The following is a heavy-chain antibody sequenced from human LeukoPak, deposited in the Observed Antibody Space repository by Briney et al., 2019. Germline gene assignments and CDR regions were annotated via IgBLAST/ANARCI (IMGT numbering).Heavy chain of an antibody. V-gene: IGHV4-39*01. CDR1: GGSISSSSYY. CDR2: IYYSGST. J-gene: IGHJ4*02. Sequence: SETLSLTCTVSGGSISSSSYYWGWIRQPPGKGLEWIGSIYYSGSTYYNPSLKSRVTISVDTSKNQFSLKLTSVTAADTAVYYCARHGHHGDLHYWGQGTLVTVSS. CDR3: ARHGHHGDLHY. D-gene: IGHD2-21*01.